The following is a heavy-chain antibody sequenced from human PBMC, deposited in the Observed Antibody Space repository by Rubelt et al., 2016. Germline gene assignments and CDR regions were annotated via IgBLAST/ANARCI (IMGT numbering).Heavy chain of an antibody. D-gene: IGHD4-11*01. CDR1: GFTFTSSA. V-gene: IGHV1-69*09. CDR2: IIPILGIA. J-gene: IGHJ4*02. CDR3: AREPDYSNYFDY. Sequence: QLVQSGPEVKKPGTSVKVSCKASGFTFTSSAVQWVRQAPGQGLEWMGRIIPILGIANYAHKFQGRVTLTSDHSTSTAYMELSSLRSEDTAVYYCAREPDYSNYFDYWGQGTLVTVSS.